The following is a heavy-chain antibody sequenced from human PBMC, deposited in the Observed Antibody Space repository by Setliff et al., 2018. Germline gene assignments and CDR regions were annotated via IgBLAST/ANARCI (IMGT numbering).Heavy chain of an antibody. D-gene: IGHD2-2*01. CDR1: GFNLNVYT. CDR2: ISRDSLHI. CDR3: ARSENCGSTHCSPYDY. Sequence: GSLRLSCAASGFNLNVYTMEWVRQAPGKGLEWVSSISRDSLHIYYADSLEGRFTISRDNAKNSLYLQMNSLRAEDTAIYFCARSENCGSTHCSPYDYWGQGALVTVSS. J-gene: IGHJ4*02. V-gene: IGHV3-21*01.